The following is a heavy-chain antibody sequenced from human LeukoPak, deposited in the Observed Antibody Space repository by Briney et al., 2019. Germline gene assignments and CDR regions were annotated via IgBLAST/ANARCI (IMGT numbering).Heavy chain of an antibody. CDR1: GGSSSRSNYY. J-gene: IGHJ4*02. V-gene: IGHV4-39*07. Sequence: SETLSLTCSVSGGSSSRSNYYWGWIRQAPGSGLEWIGSVYHSGSTYDNPSLKSRVTISLDTSKNQSSLKVTSVTAADTAVYYCTRGNSIAAGANWGQGTLVTVSS. CDR2: VYHSGST. CDR3: TRGNSIAAGAN. D-gene: IGHD6-13*01.